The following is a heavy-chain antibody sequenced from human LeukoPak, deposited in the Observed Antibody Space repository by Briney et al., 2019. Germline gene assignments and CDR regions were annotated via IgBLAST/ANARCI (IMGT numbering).Heavy chain of an antibody. J-gene: IGHJ4*02. CDR3: AREVVIVGGTGGGFDY. Sequence: GGSLRLSSAASGFSVSSNYMSWVRQAPGKGLEWVSVIYSGGSTYYADSVKGRFTISRDNSKNTLYLQMNSLRVEDTAVYYCAREVVIVGGTGGGFDYWGQGTLVTVSS. V-gene: IGHV3-53*01. CDR1: GFSVSSNY. D-gene: IGHD1-26*01. CDR2: IYSGGST.